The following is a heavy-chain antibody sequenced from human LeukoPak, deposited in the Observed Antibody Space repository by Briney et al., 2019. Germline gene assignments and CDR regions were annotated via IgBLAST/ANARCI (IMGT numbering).Heavy chain of an antibody. V-gene: IGHV4-59*08. J-gene: IGHJ5*02. D-gene: IGHD3-22*01. CDR1: GGSISTYY. CDR2: IYYTGST. CDR3: ARIVVSVTGYNWFDP. Sequence: SETLSLTCAVSGGSISTYYWNWIRQPPGKGLEWIEYIYYTGSTIYNPSLKSRVTISVDTSKNQFSLKLSSVTAADTAVYYCARIVVSVTGYNWFDPWGQGTLVTVSS.